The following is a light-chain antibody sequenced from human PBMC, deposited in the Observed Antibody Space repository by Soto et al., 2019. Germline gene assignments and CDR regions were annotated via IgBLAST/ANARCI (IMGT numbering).Light chain of an antibody. CDR3: HQHNNWWT. CDR1: QSVSSN. J-gene: IGKJ1*01. CDR2: GAS. Sequence: IVLTQPPATLSVSPGERATLSCRASQSVSSNLAWYQQKPGQAPRLLISGASTRAAGIPARFSGSGSGTDFTLTITSLQSEDFGVYYCHQHNNWWTFGQGTKVDIK. V-gene: IGKV3-15*01.